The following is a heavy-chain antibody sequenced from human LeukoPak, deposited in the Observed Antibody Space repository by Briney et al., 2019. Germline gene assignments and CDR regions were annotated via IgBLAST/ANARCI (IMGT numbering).Heavy chain of an antibody. CDR3: ARDFDGMDSSGYYY. D-gene: IGHD3-22*01. Sequence: GASVKVSCKASGYTFTSYGISWVRQAPGQGLEWMGWISAYNGNTNYAQKLQGRVTMTTDTSTSTAYMELRSLRSDDTAVYYCARDFDGMDSSGYYYWGQGTLVTVSS. V-gene: IGHV1-18*01. J-gene: IGHJ4*02. CDR2: ISAYNGNT. CDR1: GYTFTSYG.